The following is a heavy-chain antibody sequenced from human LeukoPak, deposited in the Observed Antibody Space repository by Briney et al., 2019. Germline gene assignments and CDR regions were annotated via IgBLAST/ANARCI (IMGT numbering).Heavy chain of an antibody. CDR2: ISSSGSTI. D-gene: IGHD1-1*01. J-gene: IGHJ4*02. V-gene: IGHV3-48*03. CDR3: AKDVTTGTLALDY. Sequence: GGSLRLSCAASGFTFSSYEINWVRQAPGKGLEWVSYISSSGSTIYYADSVKGRFTISRDNSKNTLYLQMNSLRAEDTAVYYCAKDVTTGTLALDYWGQGILVTVSS. CDR1: GFTFSSYE.